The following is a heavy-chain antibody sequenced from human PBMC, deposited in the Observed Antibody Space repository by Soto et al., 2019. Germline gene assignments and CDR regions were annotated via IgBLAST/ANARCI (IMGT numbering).Heavy chain of an antibody. Sequence: QVQLVQSGAEVKKPGSSVKVSCKASGGTFSSYTISWVRQAPGQGLEWMGRIIPIRGIANYAQKFQGRVTITADKSTRTAYMELRSLGSEDTAVYYCARVGGGYYYDSTGGYWGQGTLVTVSS. CDR2: IIPIRGIA. V-gene: IGHV1-69*02. D-gene: IGHD3-22*01. J-gene: IGHJ4*02. CDR3: ARVGGGYYYDSTGGY. CDR1: GGTFSSYT.